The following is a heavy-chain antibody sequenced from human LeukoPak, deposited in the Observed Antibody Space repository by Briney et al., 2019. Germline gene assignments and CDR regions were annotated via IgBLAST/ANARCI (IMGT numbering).Heavy chain of an antibody. V-gene: IGHV3-7*01. CDR2: IKQDGSEK. CDR3: AREISSWYRSEGRFDP. D-gene: IGHD6-13*01. J-gene: IGHJ5*02. CDR1: GFTFSSYW. Sequence: GGSLRLSCAASGFTFSSYWMTWVRQAPGKGLEWVANIKQDGSEKCYVDSVNGRFTISRDNAKNTLYLLMNSLRAEDTAVYYCAREISSWYRSEGRFDPWGQGTLVTVSS.